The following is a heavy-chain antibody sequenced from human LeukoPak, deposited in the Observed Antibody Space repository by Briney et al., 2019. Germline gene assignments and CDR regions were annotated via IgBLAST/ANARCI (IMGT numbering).Heavy chain of an antibody. D-gene: IGHD4-17*01. Sequence: AGGSLRLSCAASGFTVSSNYMSWVRQAPGKGLEWVSVIYSGGSTYYADSVKGRFTISRDNAKNSLYLQMNSLRAEDTAVYYCARTDYGDYYDYWGQGTLVTVSS. CDR2: IYSGGST. CDR1: GFTVSSNY. CDR3: ARTDYGDYYDY. J-gene: IGHJ4*02. V-gene: IGHV3-66*01.